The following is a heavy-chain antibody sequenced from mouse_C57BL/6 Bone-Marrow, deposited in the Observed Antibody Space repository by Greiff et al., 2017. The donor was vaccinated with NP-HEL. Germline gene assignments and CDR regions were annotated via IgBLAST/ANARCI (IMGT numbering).Heavy chain of an antibody. CDR3: ARSQLGRDDY. V-gene: IGHV1-42*01. Sequence: VQLQQSGPELVKPGASVKISCKASGYSFTGYYMNWVKQSPEKSLEWIGEINPSTGGTTYNQKFKAKATLTVDKSSSTAYMQLKSLTSEDSAVYYCARSQLGRDDYWGQGTTLTVSS. J-gene: IGHJ2*01. CDR1: GYSFTGYY. CDR2: INPSTGGT. D-gene: IGHD4-1*02.